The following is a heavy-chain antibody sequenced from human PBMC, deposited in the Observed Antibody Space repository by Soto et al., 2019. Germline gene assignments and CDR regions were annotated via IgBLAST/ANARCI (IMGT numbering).Heavy chain of an antibody. Sequence: TLSLTCTVSGGSISSGGYYWSWIRQHPGKGLEWIGYIYYSGSTYYNPSLKSRVTISVDTSKNQFSLKLSSVTAADTAVYYCAREGWTGYSYGWGALDYWGQGTLVTVSS. CDR3: AREGWTGYSYGWGALDY. V-gene: IGHV4-31*03. J-gene: IGHJ4*02. D-gene: IGHD5-18*01. CDR2: IYYSGST. CDR1: GGSISSGGYY.